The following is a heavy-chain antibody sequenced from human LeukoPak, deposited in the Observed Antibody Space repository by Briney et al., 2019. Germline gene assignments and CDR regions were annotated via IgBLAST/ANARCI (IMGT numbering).Heavy chain of an antibody. CDR2: ISSSGSML. V-gene: IGHV3-11*04. D-gene: IGHD6-13*01. Sequence: GGSLRLSCAASGFTFSDCYMSWVRQAPGKGLEWVSYISSSGSMLHYADSVEGRFTISRDNAKNSLYLQMSSLRVEDTAVYYYTRRPYSSSWYYFDYWGQGTLVTVSS. J-gene: IGHJ4*02. CDR3: TRRPYSSSWYYFDY. CDR1: GFTFSDCY.